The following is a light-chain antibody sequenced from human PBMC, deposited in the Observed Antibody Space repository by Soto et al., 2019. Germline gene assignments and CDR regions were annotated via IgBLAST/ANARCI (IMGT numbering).Light chain of an antibody. CDR3: TAWDDSLNGVV. V-gene: IGLV1-44*01. CDR1: SFNIGSNT. J-gene: IGLJ2*01. CDR2: GNN. Sequence: QLVLTQPPSASGTPGQRVTISCSGSSFNIGSNTVNWYQQLPGTAPKLLIYGNNRRPSGVPDRFSGSKSGTSASLAISGLQSEDEADYYCTAWDDSLNGVVFGGGTKVTVL.